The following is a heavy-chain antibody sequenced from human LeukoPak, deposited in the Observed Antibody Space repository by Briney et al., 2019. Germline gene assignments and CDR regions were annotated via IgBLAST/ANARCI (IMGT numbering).Heavy chain of an antibody. CDR3: ARKVFYYYGMDV. CDR1: GYTFTDYY. V-gene: IGHV1-18*04. Sequence: GASVKVSCKTSGYTFTDYYIHWVRQAPGQGLEWMGWISAYNGNTNYAQKLQGRVTMTTDTSTSTAYMELRSLRSDDTAVYYCARKVFYYYGMDVWGQGTTVTVSS. CDR2: ISAYNGNT. J-gene: IGHJ6*02.